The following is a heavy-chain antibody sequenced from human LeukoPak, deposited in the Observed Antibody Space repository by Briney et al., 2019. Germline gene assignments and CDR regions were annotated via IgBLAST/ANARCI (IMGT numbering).Heavy chain of an antibody. Sequence: GGSLSLSCTASGVTLSNYAMHWVRRPPGRGLXXVAVISFXGTNKYYGDSVEGRFSVSRDNSKNILYLQMNSLRPDDTAIYYCATDYGDYEPIDYWGQGTLVTVSS. CDR2: ISFXGTNK. CDR1: GVTLSNYA. D-gene: IGHD4-17*01. V-gene: IGHV3-30*04. J-gene: IGHJ4*02. CDR3: ATDYGDYEPIDY.